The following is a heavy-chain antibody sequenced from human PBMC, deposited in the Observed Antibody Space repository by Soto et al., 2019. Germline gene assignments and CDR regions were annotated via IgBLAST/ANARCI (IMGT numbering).Heavy chain of an antibody. V-gene: IGHV5-10-1*01. CDR1: GYSFTSYW. CDR3: AIHYLGCSYGPTYYHYGMDV. Sequence: PGESLKISCKGSGYSFTSYWISWVRQMPGKGLEWMGRIDPSDSYTNYSPSFQGHVTISADKSISTAYLQWSSLKASDTAMYYCAIHYLGCSYGPTYYHYGMDVWGQGSTVTVSS. J-gene: IGHJ6*01. D-gene: IGHD5-18*01. CDR2: IDPSDSYT.